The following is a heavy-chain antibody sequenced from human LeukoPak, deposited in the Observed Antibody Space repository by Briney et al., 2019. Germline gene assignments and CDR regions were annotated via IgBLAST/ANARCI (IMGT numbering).Heavy chain of an antibody. D-gene: IGHD3-22*01. J-gene: IGHJ1*01. CDR1: GFTFSSYA. CDR3: AKPPRSGYYFSAEYFQH. Sequence: GGSLRLSCAASGFTFSSYAMSWVRQAPGKGLEWVSAISGSGGSTYYADSVKGRFTISRDNSKNTLYLQMNSLRAEDTAVYYCAKPPRSGYYFSAEYFQHWGQGTLVTVSS. V-gene: IGHV3-23*01. CDR2: ISGSGGST.